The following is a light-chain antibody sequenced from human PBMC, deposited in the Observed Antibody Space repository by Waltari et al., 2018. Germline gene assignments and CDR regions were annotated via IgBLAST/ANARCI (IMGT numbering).Light chain of an antibody. CDR1: ISNIGAGYD. CDR3: QSFDGRRTL. CDR2: VTN. J-gene: IGLJ2*01. V-gene: IGLV1-40*01. Sequence: QSVLTQPPSVSAAPGRRVTISCTGDISNIGAGYDVHWYQQLPETSPKLLTYVTNNRPSGVPVRFSASSSGTSASLAITGLQAEDGADYYCQSFDGRRTLFGGGTKLTVL.